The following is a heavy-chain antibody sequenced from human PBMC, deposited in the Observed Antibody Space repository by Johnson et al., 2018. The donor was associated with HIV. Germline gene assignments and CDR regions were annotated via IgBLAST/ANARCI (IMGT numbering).Heavy chain of an antibody. CDR1: GFTFSTYA. V-gene: IGHV3-64*01. D-gene: IGHD6-13*01. CDR2: VSSNGGKT. Sequence: VQLVESGGGVVQPGRSLRLSCADSGFTFSTYAMHWVRQAPGKGLEYVSGVSSNGGKTYYANSVKARFTISRDNSKNTLYLQMGSLRTEDMAVYHCARARYTSDWYLYDAFDLWGQGTMVTVSS. J-gene: IGHJ3*01. CDR3: ARARYTSDWYLYDAFDL.